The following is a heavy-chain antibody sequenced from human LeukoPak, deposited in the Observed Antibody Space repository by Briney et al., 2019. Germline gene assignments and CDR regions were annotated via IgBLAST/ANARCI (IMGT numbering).Heavy chain of an antibody. D-gene: IGHD4-17*01. CDR3: ARGRYGDYCFDL. CDR1: GYSISSGYY. V-gene: IGHV4-38-2*02. J-gene: IGHJ2*01. Sequence: SETLSLTCTVSGYSISSGYYWGWIRQPPGKGLEWIGTIYYDGRTSYNPSLRSRVTMSIDTSKKQLSLKLISVTAADTAVYYCARGRYGDYCFDLWGRGTLVTVSS. CDR2: IYYDGRT.